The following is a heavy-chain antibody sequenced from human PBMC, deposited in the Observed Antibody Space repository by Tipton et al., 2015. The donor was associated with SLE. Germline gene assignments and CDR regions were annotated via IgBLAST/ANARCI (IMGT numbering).Heavy chain of an antibody. V-gene: IGHV4-39*07. D-gene: IGHD7-27*01. J-gene: IGHJ6*03. CDR1: GGSITSSSYF. Sequence: TLSLTCTVSGGSITSSSYFWGWIRQSPGKGLEWIGNINTGGGTYRSPSLMSRVTISVDTSKTQFSLIVTSVTAADTAVYYCVRGPWAYYYYMDVWGKGTKVTVSS. CDR3: VRGPWAYYYYMDV. CDR2: INTGGGT.